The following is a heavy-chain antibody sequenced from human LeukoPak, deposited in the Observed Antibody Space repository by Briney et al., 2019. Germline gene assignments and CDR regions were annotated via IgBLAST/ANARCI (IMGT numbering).Heavy chain of an antibody. CDR2: ISSSGGTI. D-gene: IGHD6-19*01. CDR1: GFTFSNYE. J-gene: IGHJ4*02. CDR3: AREAAVAGKGGFDY. Sequence: GGSLRLSCAASGFTFSNYEMNWVRQTPGKGLEWVSYISSSGGTIYYADSVKGRFTFSRDNSKNTLYLQMNSLRAEDTAVYYCAREAAVAGKGGFDYWGQGTLVTVSS. V-gene: IGHV3-48*03.